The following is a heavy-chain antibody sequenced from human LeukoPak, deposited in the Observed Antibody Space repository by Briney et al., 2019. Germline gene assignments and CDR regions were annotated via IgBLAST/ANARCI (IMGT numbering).Heavy chain of an antibody. CDR3: AGGADYGGNSDYFDY. CDR2: INPNSGGT. Sequence: ASVKVSCKASGYTFTGYYMHWVRQAPGQGLEWMGWINPNSGGTNYAQKFQGRVTMTRDTSISTAYMELSRLRSDDTAVYYCAGGADYGGNSDYFDYWGQGTLATVSS. D-gene: IGHD4-23*01. V-gene: IGHV1-2*02. J-gene: IGHJ4*02. CDR1: GYTFTGYY.